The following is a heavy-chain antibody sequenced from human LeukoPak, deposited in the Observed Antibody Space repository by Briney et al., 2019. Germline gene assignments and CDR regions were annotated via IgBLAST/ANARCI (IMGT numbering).Heavy chain of an antibody. J-gene: IGHJ6*02. D-gene: IGHD3-10*01. CDR2: INHSGST. CDR3: ARGRVRGFGEFSYYYYGMDV. V-gene: IGHV4-34*01. CDR1: GGSISGYY. Sequence: PSETLSLTCTVSGGSISGYYWSWIRQPPGKGLEWIGEINHSGSTNYNPSLKSRVTISVDTSKNQFSLKLSSVTAADTAVYYCARGRVRGFGEFSYYYYGMDVWGQGTTVTVSS.